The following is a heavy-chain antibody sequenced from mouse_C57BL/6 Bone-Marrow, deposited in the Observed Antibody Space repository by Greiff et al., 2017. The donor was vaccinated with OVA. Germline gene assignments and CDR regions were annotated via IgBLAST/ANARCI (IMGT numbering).Heavy chain of an antibody. CDR1: GYTFTSYW. CDR2: IDPSDSYT. V-gene: IGHV1-50*01. Sequence: QVQLQQPGAELVKPGASVKLSCKASGYTFTSYWMQWVKQRPGQGLEWIGEIDPSDSYTNYNQKFKGKATLTVDTSSSAAYMQLSILTSEDSAVYYFARGGRTAYWGQGTLVTVSA. J-gene: IGHJ3*01. D-gene: IGHD1-1*01. CDR3: ARGGRTAY.